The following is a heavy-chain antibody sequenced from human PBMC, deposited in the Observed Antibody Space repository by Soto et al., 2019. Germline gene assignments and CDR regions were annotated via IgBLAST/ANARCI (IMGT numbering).Heavy chain of an antibody. J-gene: IGHJ6*02. CDR1: GYTFTSSG. Sequence: ASVKVSCKASGYTFTSSGMSWVRQAPGQGLEWMGWISAHTGSSEYAQKFQGRVTITADESTSTAYMELSSLRSEDTAVYYCARVERVLRYFDWSQDHYYYGMDVWGQGTTVTVSS. CDR3: ARVERVLRYFDWSQDHYYYGMDV. D-gene: IGHD3-9*01. V-gene: IGHV1-18*01. CDR2: ISAHTGSS.